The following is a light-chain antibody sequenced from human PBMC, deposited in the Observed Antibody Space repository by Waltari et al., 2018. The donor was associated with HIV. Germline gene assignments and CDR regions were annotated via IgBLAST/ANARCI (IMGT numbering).Light chain of an antibody. J-gene: IGLJ2*01. V-gene: IGLV2-23*02. CDR1: RSDVGSYTL. CDR2: EVS. CDR3: CSYAGTSTYVA. Sequence: QSALTQPASVSGSPGPSITIPCTGTRSDVGSYTLVSWYQQHPGKAPTLTIYEVSKLPSGVSNRFHGSKSGNTASLTISGLQAEDEADYYCCSYAGTSTYVAFGGGTKLTVL.